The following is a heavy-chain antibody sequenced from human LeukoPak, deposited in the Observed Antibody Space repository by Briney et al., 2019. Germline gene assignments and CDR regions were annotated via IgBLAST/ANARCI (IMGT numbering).Heavy chain of an antibody. J-gene: IGHJ1*01. CDR1: GFTFSSYG. V-gene: IGHV3-33*06. CDR2: IWYDGSNK. CDR3: AKAIVGATGYFQH. Sequence: GGSLRLSCAASGFTFSSYGMHWVRQAPGKGLEWVAVIWYDGSNKYYADSVKGRFTISRDNSKNTLYLQMNSLRAEDTAVYYCAKAIVGATGYFQHWGLGTLVTVSS. D-gene: IGHD1-26*01.